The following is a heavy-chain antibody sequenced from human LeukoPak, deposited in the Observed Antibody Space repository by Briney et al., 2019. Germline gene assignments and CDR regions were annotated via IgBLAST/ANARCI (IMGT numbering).Heavy chain of an antibody. CDR2: TNRDATNT. CDR1: GFTFSSYW. Sequence: GGSLGLSCAASGFTFSSYWMVWVRHAPGKGLVWVSHTNRDATNTNYADSVKGRFTISRDNAKNTLYLQMNSLRAEDTAVYYCARAAYSNGWDFWGQGTLVTVSS. CDR3: ARAAYSNGWDF. D-gene: IGHD6-19*01. J-gene: IGHJ4*02. V-gene: IGHV3-74*01.